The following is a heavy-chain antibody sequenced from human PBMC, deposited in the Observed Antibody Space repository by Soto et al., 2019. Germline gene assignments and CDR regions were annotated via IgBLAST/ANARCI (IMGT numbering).Heavy chain of an antibody. J-gene: IGHJ4*02. CDR3: ARSFGCYAFDQ. D-gene: IGHD6-19*01. Sequence: QMQLLESGPGLVKPSETLSLTCAVSSASIDNNWNWVRQPPGKGLEWIGEIHQSVISYQNPFLKSRVTMSVDKSKNQYSLNLSSVTAADTAVYFCARSFGCYAFDQWGQGTLVTVSS. CDR2: IHQSVIS. V-gene: IGHV4-4*02. CDR1: SASIDNN.